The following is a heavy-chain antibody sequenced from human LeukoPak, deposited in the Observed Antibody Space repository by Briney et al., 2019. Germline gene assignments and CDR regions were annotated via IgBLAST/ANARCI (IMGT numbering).Heavy chain of an antibody. CDR2: IKQDGSEK. CDR3: ARYGAAPAAFYYYYMDV. D-gene: IGHD2-2*01. V-gene: IGHV3-7*01. J-gene: IGHJ6*03. Sequence: GGSLRLSCAASGFTFSGYWMTWVRQAPGKGLEGVANIKQDGSEKYYVDSVKGRITISRDNAKNSLYLQMNSLRAEDTAVYFCARYGAAPAAFYYYYMDVWGTGTTVTVSS. CDR1: GFTFSGYW.